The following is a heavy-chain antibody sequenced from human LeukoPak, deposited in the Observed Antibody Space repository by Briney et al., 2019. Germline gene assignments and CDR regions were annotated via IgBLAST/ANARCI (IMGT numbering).Heavy chain of an antibody. CDR2: INSDGSRT. Sequence: GGSLRLSCAASGFTFFSAWMSWVRQAPGKGLVWVSRINSDGSRTSYADSVKGRFAISRDNAKNTLYLQMDSLRAEDTAVYYCARGPMVRTNLFDYWGQGTLVTVSS. CDR3: ARGPMVRTNLFDY. D-gene: IGHD3-10*01. CDR1: GFTFFSAW. J-gene: IGHJ4*02. V-gene: IGHV3-74*01.